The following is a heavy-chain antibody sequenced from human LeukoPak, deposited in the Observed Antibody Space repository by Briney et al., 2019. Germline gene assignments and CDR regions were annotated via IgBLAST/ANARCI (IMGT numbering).Heavy chain of an antibody. CDR1: GGSISSYY. CDR2: IYYSGST. Sequence: SETLSLTCTVSGGSISSYYWSWIRQPPGKGLEWIGYIYYSGSTNYNPSLKSRVTISVDTSKNQFSLTLTSVTAADTAVYFCARNASSGFFNDWGQGILVTVSS. V-gene: IGHV4-59*08. J-gene: IGHJ1*01. CDR3: ARNASSGFFND. D-gene: IGHD6-25*01.